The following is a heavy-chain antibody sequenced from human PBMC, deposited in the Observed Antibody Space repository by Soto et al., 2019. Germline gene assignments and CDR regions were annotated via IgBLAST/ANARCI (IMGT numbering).Heavy chain of an antibody. CDR2: ISYDGSNK. V-gene: IGHV3-30-3*01. J-gene: IGHJ4*02. D-gene: IGHD3-3*01. CDR3: ARDKRDLRFLEWSYYFDY. Sequence: GGSLRLSCAASGFTFSSYAMHGVRQAPGKGLEWVAVISYDGSNKYYADSVKGRFTTSRDNSKNTLYLQLNSLRAEDTAVYYCARDKRDLRFLEWSYYFDYWGQGTLVTVSS. CDR1: GFTFSSYA.